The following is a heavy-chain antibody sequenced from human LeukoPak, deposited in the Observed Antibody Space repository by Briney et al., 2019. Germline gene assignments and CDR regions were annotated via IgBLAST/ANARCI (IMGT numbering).Heavy chain of an antibody. J-gene: IGHJ4*02. V-gene: IGHV3-30*18. CDR2: ISYDGSDK. CDR1: GFTVSSNY. Sequence: GGSLRLSCAASGFTVSSNYMSWVRQAPGRGLEWVGVISYDGSDKFYADSVKGRFTISRDNAKNSLFLQMNSLRAEDTAMYYCAKGTKPVMTIPDYWGQGILVTVSS. D-gene: IGHD1/OR15-1a*01. CDR3: AKGTKPVMTIPDY.